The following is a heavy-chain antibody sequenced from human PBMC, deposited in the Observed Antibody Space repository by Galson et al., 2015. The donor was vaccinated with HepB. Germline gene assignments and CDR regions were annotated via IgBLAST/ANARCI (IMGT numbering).Heavy chain of an antibody. CDR2: IKGDGSGV. Sequence: SLRLSCAASGFIFSNYHIHWVRQAPGKGLVWVTRIKGDGSGVTYAGSVKGRFTISRDNAKNTVYLEMNSLRAEDTAVYYCGRDVWGFPDYWGQGTLVTVSS. J-gene: IGHJ4*02. V-gene: IGHV3-74*01. CDR1: GFIFSNYH. D-gene: IGHD7-27*01. CDR3: GRDVWGFPDY.